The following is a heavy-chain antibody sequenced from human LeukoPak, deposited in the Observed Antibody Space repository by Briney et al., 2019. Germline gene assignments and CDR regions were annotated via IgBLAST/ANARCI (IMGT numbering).Heavy chain of an antibody. V-gene: IGHV3-23*01. CDR3: AKVTYYYDSSGYYSSLNPFDY. CDR2: ISGSGGST. Sequence: GGSLRLSCAASGFTFSSYAMSWVRQAPGKGLEWVSAISGSGGSTYYADSVKGRFTISRDNSKNTLYLQMNSLRAEDTAVYYCAKVTYYYDSSGYYSSLNPFDYWGQGTLVTVSS. CDR1: GFTFSSYA. D-gene: IGHD3-22*01. J-gene: IGHJ4*02.